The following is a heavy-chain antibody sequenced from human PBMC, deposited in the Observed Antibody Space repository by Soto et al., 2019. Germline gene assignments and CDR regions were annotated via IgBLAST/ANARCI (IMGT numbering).Heavy chain of an antibody. CDR1: GGSISSYY. CDR3: ARATKSGYSYGYFDY. D-gene: IGHD5-18*01. Sequence: PSETLSLTCTVSGGSISSYYWSWIRQPPGKGLEWIGYIYYSGSTNYNPSLKSRVTISVDTSKNQFSLKLSSVTAADTAVYYCARATKSGYSYGYFDYWGQGTLVTVSS. J-gene: IGHJ4*02. V-gene: IGHV4-59*01. CDR2: IYYSGST.